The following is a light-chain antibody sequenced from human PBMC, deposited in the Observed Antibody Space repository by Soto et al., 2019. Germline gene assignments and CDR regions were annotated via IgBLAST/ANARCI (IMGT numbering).Light chain of an antibody. CDR3: QQSYRFPKT. J-gene: IGKJ1*01. V-gene: IGKV1-39*01. CDR2: AAS. Sequence: DVQVTQSPSSLSASVGDSLTLTCRASQTVTSYLNWYKQKPGQAPKLMIYAASTLQSGVPSRFRGSGSGTDFTLTIISLKPEDFETYYCQQSYRFPKTFGRGTKVDIK. CDR1: QTVTSY.